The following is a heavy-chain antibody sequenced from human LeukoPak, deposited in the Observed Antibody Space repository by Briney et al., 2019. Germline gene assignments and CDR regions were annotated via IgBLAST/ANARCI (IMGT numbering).Heavy chain of an antibody. V-gene: IGHV1-2*02. J-gene: IGHJ4*02. CDR2: INLNSGDT. CDR1: GYTFTAYY. Sequence: ASVKVSCKASGYTFTAYYMHWVRQAPGQGLEFMGWINLNSGDTKYAQKFQGRVTLTRDTSISTAYMELSGLRADDTAVYFCAGAYAGSPFDYWGQGTLVTVSP. D-gene: IGHD2-2*01. CDR3: AGAYAGSPFDY.